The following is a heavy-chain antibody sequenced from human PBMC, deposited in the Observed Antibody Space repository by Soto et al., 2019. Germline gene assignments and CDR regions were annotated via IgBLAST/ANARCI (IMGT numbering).Heavy chain of an antibody. V-gene: IGHV2-5*02. J-gene: IGHJ4*02. CDR1: GFSLSTRGVG. Sequence: QITLKESGPTLVKPTQTLTLTCSFSGFSLSTRGVGVGWIRQPPGKALEWLALIYWDDDRRYSPSLKSRLTITKDTSKNQVVVTMTNMAPVDTATYYCARSLWFGELLWGQGTLVTVSS. CDR2: IYWDDDR. CDR3: ARSLWFGELL. D-gene: IGHD3-10*01.